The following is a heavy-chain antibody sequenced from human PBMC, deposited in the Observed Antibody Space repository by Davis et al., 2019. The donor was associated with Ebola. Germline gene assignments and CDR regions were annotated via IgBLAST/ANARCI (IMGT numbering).Heavy chain of an antibody. V-gene: IGHV3-30*03. J-gene: IGHJ4*02. CDR2: ISFDGNSK. CDR1: GFTFSNYG. Sequence: GESLKISCAAFGFTFSNYGMHWVRQAPGKGLEWVAVISFDGNSKYYADSVKGRFTISRDSSTNTLYLQMNSLRTEDTAMYYCAMPGVAYCGGDCYFDYWGQGTLVTVSS. CDR3: AMPGVAYCGGDCYFDY. D-gene: IGHD2-21*02.